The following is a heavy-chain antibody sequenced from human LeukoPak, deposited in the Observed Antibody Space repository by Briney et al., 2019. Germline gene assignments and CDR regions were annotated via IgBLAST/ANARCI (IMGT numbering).Heavy chain of an antibody. CDR2: INHSGST. D-gene: IGHD4-17*01. CDR3: ARANDYGDPLPRYMDV. J-gene: IGHJ6*03. Sequence: PSETLSLTCAVYGGPFSGYYWSWIRQPPGKGLEWIGEINHSGSTNYNPSLKSRVTISVDTSKNQFSLKLTSVTAADTAVYNCARANDYGDPLPRYMDVWGKGTTVTVSS. CDR1: GGPFSGYY. V-gene: IGHV4-34*01.